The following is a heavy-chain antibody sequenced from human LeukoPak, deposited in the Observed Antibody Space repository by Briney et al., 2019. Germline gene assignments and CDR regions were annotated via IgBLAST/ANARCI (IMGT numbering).Heavy chain of an antibody. CDR1: GFTFSDYY. J-gene: IGHJ6*03. Sequence: GGSLRLSCAASGFTFSDYYMSWIRQAPGKGLVWVSRINTDGSSTSYADSVKGRFTISRDNAKNTLYLQMNSLRAEDTAVYYCARQPGYYYYMDVWGKGTTVTVSS. V-gene: IGHV3-74*01. CDR2: INTDGSST. D-gene: IGHD7-27*01. CDR3: ARQPGYYYYMDV.